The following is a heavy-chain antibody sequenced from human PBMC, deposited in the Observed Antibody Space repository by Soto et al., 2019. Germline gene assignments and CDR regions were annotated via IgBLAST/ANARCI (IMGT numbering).Heavy chain of an antibody. Sequence: PSETLSLTCTVSGGSISSYYWTWVRQPPGKGLEWIGNIFHSGSTYYTPSLQSRVTISLDTSKNHFSLKLSSVTPADTAVYYCARDRYYGSGTYYNFYSGMDVWGQGTTVTVSS. V-gene: IGHV4-30-4*01. CDR3: ARDRYYGSGTYYNFYSGMDV. CDR1: GGSISSYY. D-gene: IGHD3-10*01. J-gene: IGHJ6*02. CDR2: IFHSGST.